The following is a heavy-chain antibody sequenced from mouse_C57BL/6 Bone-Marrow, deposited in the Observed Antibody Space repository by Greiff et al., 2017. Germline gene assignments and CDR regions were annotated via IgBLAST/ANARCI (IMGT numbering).Heavy chain of an antibody. CDR1: GYTFTGYC. Sequence: QVQLQQSGAELMKPGASVKLSCKATGYTFTGYCIEWVKQRPGHGLEWIGEIYPGSGSTNYNEKFKGKATFTADTSSNTAYMQLNSLTTEDSAIYVCASDKCDDRAWFAYWGQGTLVTVSA. V-gene: IGHV1-9*01. D-gene: IGHD2-12*01. CDR3: ASDKCDDRAWFAY. J-gene: IGHJ3*01. CDR2: IYPGSGST.